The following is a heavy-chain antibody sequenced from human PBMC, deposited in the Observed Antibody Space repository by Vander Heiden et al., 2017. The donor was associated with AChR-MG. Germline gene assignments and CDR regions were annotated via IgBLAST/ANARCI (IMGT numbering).Heavy chain of an antibody. Sequence: QVQLVQSGAAAKKPGASLKVSCQASGSPFTSYYMHWVRQAPGKGLEWMGIINPSGGSTSYAQKFQGRVTMTRETSTSTVYMELSSLRSEDTAVYYCARDPPPSSGWYDYWGQGTLVTVSS. D-gene: IGHD6-19*01. J-gene: IGHJ4*02. CDR3: ARDPPPSSGWYDY. CDR2: INPSGGST. CDR1: GSPFTSYY. V-gene: IGHV1-46*03.